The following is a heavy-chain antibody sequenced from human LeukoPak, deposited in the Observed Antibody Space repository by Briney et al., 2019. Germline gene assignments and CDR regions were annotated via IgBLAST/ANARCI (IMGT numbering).Heavy chain of an antibody. J-gene: IGHJ4*02. CDR1: GVSISSYY. CDR3: ARAQARDGSGSYYSFDY. V-gene: IGHV4-59*01. Sequence: SETLSLTCTVSGVSISSYYWRWIRQPPGKGREGMRYIYSSGSTNYNPSLKSRVTISVDTSKNQFSLKLSSVTAADTAVYYCARAQARDGSGSYYSFDYWGQGTLVTVSS. D-gene: IGHD3-10*01. CDR2: IYSSGST.